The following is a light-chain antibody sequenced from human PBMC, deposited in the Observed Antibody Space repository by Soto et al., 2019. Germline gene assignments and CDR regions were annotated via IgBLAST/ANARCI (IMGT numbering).Light chain of an antibody. V-gene: IGLV2-14*01. Sequence: QSALTQPASVSGSPGQSITISCTGTSNDVGNYNYVSWYQQNPGKVPQLIIYDVSNRPSGVSNRFSGSKSGNTASLTISGLQAEDEADYYCSSYSDTSPLAGFGAGTKLTVL. CDR2: DVS. CDR1: SNDVGNYNY. CDR3: SSYSDTSPLAG. J-gene: IGLJ1*01.